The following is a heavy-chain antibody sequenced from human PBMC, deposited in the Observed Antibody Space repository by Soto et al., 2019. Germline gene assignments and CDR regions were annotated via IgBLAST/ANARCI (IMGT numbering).Heavy chain of an antibody. CDR1: GGSISSYY. CDR3: ARWNRVPYGQQLVLVWFDP. CDR2: IYTSGST. D-gene: IGHD6-13*01. V-gene: IGHV4-4*07. Sequence: PSETLSLTCTVSGGSISSYYWSWIRQPAGKGLEWIGRIYTSGSTNYNPSLKSRVTMSVDTSKNQFSLKLSSVTAADTAVYYCARWNRVPYGQQLVLVWFDPWGQGTLVTVSS. J-gene: IGHJ5*02.